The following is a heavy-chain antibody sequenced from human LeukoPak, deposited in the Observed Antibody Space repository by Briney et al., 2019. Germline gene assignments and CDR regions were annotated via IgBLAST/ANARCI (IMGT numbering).Heavy chain of an antibody. Sequence: GESLEISCQASGYSFTSSWIGLARQMPGEGVELMAIINPGDSDTRYSPSFQGQVTISADKSISTVYLQWGSLKASDTAMYYCARQPGAGWFDPWGQGTLVTVSS. D-gene: IGHD3-10*01. J-gene: IGHJ5*02. CDR3: ARQPGAGWFDP. CDR2: INPGDSDT. CDR1: GYSFTSSW. V-gene: IGHV5-51*01.